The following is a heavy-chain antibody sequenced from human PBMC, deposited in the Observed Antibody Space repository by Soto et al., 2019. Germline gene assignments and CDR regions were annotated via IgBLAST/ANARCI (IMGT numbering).Heavy chain of an antibody. J-gene: IGHJ4*02. CDR3: ASTWFGESPSYY. CDR2: ISSSSSYI. V-gene: IGHV3-21*01. Sequence: GGSLRLSCAASGFTFSSYSMNWVRQAPGKGLEWVSSISSSSSYIYYADSVKGRFTISRDNAKNSLYLQMNSLRAEDTAVYYCASTWFGESPSYYWGQGTLVTVSS. D-gene: IGHD3-10*01. CDR1: GFTFSSYS.